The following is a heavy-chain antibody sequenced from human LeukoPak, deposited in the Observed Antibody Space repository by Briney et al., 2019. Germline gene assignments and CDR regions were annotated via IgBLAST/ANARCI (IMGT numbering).Heavy chain of an antibody. J-gene: IGHJ5*02. CDR2: ISYDGSNK. CDR3: AKGGMQQQLVRWLGGNPHQRNNWFDP. Sequence: PGGSLRLSCAASGFTFSSYGMHWVRQAPGKGLEWVAVISYDGSNKYYADSVKGRFTISRDNSKNTLYLQMNSLRAEDTAVYYCAKGGMQQQLVRWLGGNPHQRNNWFDPWGQGTLVTVSS. CDR1: GFTFSSYG. V-gene: IGHV3-30*18. D-gene: IGHD6-13*01.